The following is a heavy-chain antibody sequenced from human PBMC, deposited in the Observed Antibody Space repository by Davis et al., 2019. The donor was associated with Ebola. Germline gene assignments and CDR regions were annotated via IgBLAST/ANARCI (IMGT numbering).Heavy chain of an antibody. J-gene: IGHJ6*02. CDR1: GYTFTGYY. D-gene: IGHD3-10*01. CDR3: ARYGLWFGELLTYYYGMDV. Sequence: AASVKVSCKASGYTFTGYYMHWVRQAPGQGLEWMGWISAYNGNTNYAQKLQGRVTMTTDTSTSTAYMELRSLRSDDTAVYYCARYGLWFGELLTYYYGMDVWGQGTTVTVSS. CDR2: ISAYNGNT. V-gene: IGHV1-18*04.